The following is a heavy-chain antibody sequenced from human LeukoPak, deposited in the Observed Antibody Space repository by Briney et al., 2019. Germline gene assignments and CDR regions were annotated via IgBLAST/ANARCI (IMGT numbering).Heavy chain of an antibody. CDR2: ISAYNGNS. CDR3: ARLGRGYYYDYYGMDV. V-gene: IGHV1-18*01. J-gene: IGHJ6*02. Sequence: ASVKASCKASGYTFTSYGISWVRQAPGQGLEWMGWISAYNGNSNYAQKLQGRVTMTTDTSTSTAYMELRSLRSDDTAVYYCARLGRGYYYDYYGMDVWGQGTTVTVSS. CDR1: GYTFTSYG.